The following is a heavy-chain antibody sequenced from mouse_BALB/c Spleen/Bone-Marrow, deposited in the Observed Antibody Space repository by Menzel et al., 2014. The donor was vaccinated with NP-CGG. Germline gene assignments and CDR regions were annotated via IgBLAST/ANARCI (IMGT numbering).Heavy chain of an antibody. D-gene: IGHD1-1*01. CDR3: ARHGDYYGSSLFAY. CDR2: INSDGGST. Sequence: EVKPQESGGGLVQPGESLKLSCESNEYEFPSHDMSWVRKTPEKRLELVAAINSDGGSTYYPDTMERRFIISRDNSKKTLYLQMSSLRSEDTAFYYCARHGDYYGSSLFAYWGQGTLVTVSA. J-gene: IGHJ3*01. V-gene: IGHV5-2*01. CDR1: EYEFPSHD.